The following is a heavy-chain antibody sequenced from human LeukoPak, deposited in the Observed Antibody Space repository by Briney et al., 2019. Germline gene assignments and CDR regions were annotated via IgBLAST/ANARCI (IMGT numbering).Heavy chain of an antibody. V-gene: IGHV3-23*01. CDR3: AKDRRMQLWPGFDY. D-gene: IGHD5-18*01. CDR1: GFTFSSYG. J-gene: IGHJ4*02. CDR2: ISGSGGST. Sequence: GGSLRLSCAASGFTFSSYGMSWVRQAPGKGLEWVSAISGSGGSTYYADSVKGRFTISRDNSKNTLYLQMKSLRAEAPAVYYCAKDRRMQLWPGFDYWGEGTLVTV.